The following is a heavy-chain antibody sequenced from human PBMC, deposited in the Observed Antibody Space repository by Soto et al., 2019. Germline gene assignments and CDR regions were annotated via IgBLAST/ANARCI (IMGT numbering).Heavy chain of an antibody. J-gene: IGHJ4*01. CDR1: GYTFTSYD. D-gene: IGHD7-27*01. V-gene: IGHV1-8*01. Sequence: QVQLVQSGAEVKKPGASVKVSCKPSGYTFTSYDINWVRQAPGQGLEWMGWMSPNSGNTGYAQKFQGRVTMTRSTSISTAYMELSSLRSEDTAVYYGARGPPNGGFDSWGQGPLVIVSS. CDR3: ARGPPNGGFDS. CDR2: MSPNSGNT.